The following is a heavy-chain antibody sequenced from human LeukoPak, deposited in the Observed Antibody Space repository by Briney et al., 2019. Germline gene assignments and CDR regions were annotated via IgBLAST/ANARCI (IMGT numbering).Heavy chain of an antibody. CDR3: ARESVVLMVYAPTYYYYMDV. CDR1: GDSVSSNSAA. CDR2: TYYRSKWYN. J-gene: IGHJ6*03. Sequence: SQTLSLTCAISGDSVSSNSAAWNWIRQSPSRGLEWLGRTYYRSKWYNDYAVSVKSRITINPDTSKNQFSLQLNSVTPEDTAVYYCARESVVLMVYAPTYYYYMDVWGKGTTVTVSS. V-gene: IGHV6-1*01. D-gene: IGHD2-8*01.